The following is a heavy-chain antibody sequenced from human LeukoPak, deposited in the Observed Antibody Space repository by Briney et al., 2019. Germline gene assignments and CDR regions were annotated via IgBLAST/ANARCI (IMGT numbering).Heavy chain of an antibody. CDR2: IYPGDSDT. Sequence: GESLKISCNGSGYXFTSYWICWVRQMPGKGLEWMGIIYPGDSDTRYSPSFQGQVTISADKSISTAYLQWSSLKASDTAMYYCARPVAYCSGGSCYPEYFQHWGQGTLVTVSS. CDR1: GYXFTSYW. D-gene: IGHD2-15*01. V-gene: IGHV5-51*01. CDR3: ARPVAYCSGGSCYPEYFQH. J-gene: IGHJ1*01.